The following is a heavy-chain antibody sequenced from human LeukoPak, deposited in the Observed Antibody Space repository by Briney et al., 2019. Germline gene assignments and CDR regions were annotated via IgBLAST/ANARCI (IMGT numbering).Heavy chain of an antibody. J-gene: IGHJ4*02. Sequence: GESLKISCAASGFTFSSYWMHWVRQAPGKGLVWVSRINSDGSSTSYADSVKGRFTISRDNAKNTLYLQMNSLRAEDTAVYYCARGSSGGRGGDYWGQGTLVTVSS. V-gene: IGHV3-74*01. CDR2: INSDGSST. CDR1: GFTFSSYW. D-gene: IGHD2-15*01. CDR3: ARGSSGGRGGDY.